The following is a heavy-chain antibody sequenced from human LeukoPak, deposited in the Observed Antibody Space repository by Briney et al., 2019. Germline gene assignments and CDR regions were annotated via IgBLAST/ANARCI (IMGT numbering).Heavy chain of an antibody. V-gene: IGHV1-69*06. CDR2: IIPIFETT. CDR1: GDTFRSYA. J-gene: IGHJ6*03. D-gene: IGHD5-12*01. Sequence: GASVKVSCKASGDTFRSYAIIWVRQAPGRGLEWLGGIIPIFETTNYAQMFQGGVTIIADKSTDTAYMELSSLTSVDTAVYYCAKDLERSFSGYEMSPYHYYYMDVWGKGTTVTVSS. CDR3: AKDLERSFSGYEMSPYHYYYMDV.